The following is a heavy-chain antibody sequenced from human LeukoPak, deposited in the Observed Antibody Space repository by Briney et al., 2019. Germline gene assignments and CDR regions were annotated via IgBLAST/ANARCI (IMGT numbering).Heavy chain of an antibody. D-gene: IGHD2-21*01. CDR3: ARGVDYYYYMDV. CDR2: FDPEDGET. V-gene: IGHV1-24*01. Sequence: ASVKVSCKVSGYTLAELAMQWVRQAPGKGLEWMGGFDPEDGETIYAQKFQGRVTMTRDTSISTAYMELSRLRSDDTAVYYCARGVDYYYYMDVWGKGTTVTVSS. CDR1: GYTLAELA. J-gene: IGHJ6*03.